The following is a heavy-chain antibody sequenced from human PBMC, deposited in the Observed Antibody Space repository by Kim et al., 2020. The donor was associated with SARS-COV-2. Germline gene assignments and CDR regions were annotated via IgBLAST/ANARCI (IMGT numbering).Heavy chain of an antibody. CDR2: INPNSGGT. CDR3: ARDPLVEYSSSSSTYGMDV. D-gene: IGHD6-6*01. CDR1: GYTFTGYY. Sequence: ASVKVSCKASGYTFTGYYMHWVRQAPGQGLEWMGRINPNSGGTNYAQKFQGRVTMTRDTSISTAYMELSRLRSDDTAVYYCARDPLVEYSSSSSTYGMDVWGQGTTVTVSS. J-gene: IGHJ6*02. V-gene: IGHV1-2*06.